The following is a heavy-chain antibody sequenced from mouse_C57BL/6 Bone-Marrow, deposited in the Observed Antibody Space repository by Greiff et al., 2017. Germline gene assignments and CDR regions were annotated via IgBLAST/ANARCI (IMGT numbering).Heavy chain of an antibody. Sequence: QVQLQQPGAELVKPGASVKLSCKASGYTFTSYWMQWVKQRPGQGLEWIGEIDPSDSYTNYNQKFKGKATLTVDTSSSTAYMQLSRLTSEDSAVYYCAREEIDYGNHGSYYYAMDYWGQGTSVTVSS. D-gene: IGHD2-1*01. CDR1: GYTFTSYW. CDR3: AREEIDYGNHGSYYYAMDY. CDR2: IDPSDSYT. V-gene: IGHV1-50*01. J-gene: IGHJ4*01.